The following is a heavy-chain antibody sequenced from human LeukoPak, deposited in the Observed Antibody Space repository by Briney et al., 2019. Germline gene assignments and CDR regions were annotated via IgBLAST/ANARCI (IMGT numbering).Heavy chain of an antibody. Sequence: PGGSLRHSCAASGFTFSNYAMNWVRQAPGKGLEWVAVISYDGSNKYYADSVKGRFTISRDNSKNTLYLQMNSLRAEDTAVYYCARDPRKWEPSTPHFDYWGQGTLVTVSS. CDR1: GFTFSNYA. V-gene: IGHV3-30-3*01. CDR3: ARDPRKWEPSTPHFDY. CDR2: ISYDGSNK. J-gene: IGHJ4*02. D-gene: IGHD1-26*01.